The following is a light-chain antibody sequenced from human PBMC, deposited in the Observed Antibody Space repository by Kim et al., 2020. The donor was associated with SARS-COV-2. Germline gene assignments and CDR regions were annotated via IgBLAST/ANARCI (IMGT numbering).Light chain of an antibody. CDR2: GAS. V-gene: IGKV3-15*01. CDR3: QHYNNWPKT. CDR1: QSVTSN. Sequence: EIVMTQSPATLSVSPGERATLSCRTSQSVTSNLAWYQQKPGQTPRLLIYGASTRAAGVPARFTVSGSGTEFTLTISSLQSEDFAIYYCQHYNNWPKTFGQGTKVDIK. J-gene: IGKJ1*01.